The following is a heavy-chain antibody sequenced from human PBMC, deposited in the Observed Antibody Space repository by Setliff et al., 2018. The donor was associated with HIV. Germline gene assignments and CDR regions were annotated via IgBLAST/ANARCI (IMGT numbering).Heavy chain of an antibody. CDR2: TSGSGSTK. Sequence: GGSLRLSCAASGFTFSSHNMNWVRQAPGKGLEWVSYTSGSGSTKYYADSMKGRFTISRDNAKNSLYLQMNSLRAEDTAVYYCASPTYYNFLNWGQGTLVTVPS. V-gene: IGHV3-48*04. J-gene: IGHJ4*02. CDR3: ASPTYYNFLN. CDR1: GFTFSSHN. D-gene: IGHD3-9*01.